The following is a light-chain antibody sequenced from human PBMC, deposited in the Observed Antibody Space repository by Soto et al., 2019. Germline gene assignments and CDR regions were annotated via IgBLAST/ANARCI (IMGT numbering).Light chain of an antibody. Sequence: DIQMTQSPSSLSASVGDRVTITCRASQSISTYLNWYQQKPGKAPQLLIYAASSLQSGVPSRFGGSGSGTDFTLTISSLQPEDFATYYCQQSYSTPWTFGQGTKVDIK. CDR2: AAS. V-gene: IGKV1-39*01. CDR1: QSISTY. CDR3: QQSYSTPWT. J-gene: IGKJ1*01.